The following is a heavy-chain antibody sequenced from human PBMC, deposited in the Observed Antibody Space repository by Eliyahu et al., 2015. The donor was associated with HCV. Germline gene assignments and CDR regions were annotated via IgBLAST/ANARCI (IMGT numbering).Heavy chain of an antibody. V-gene: IGHV5-51*01. J-gene: IGHJ6*02. D-gene: IGHD2-2*02. Sequence: EVQLVQSGAEVKKPGESLKISCKGSGYSFTSYWIGWVRQMPGKGLEWMGIIYPGDSDTRYSPSFQGQVTISADKSISTAYLQWSSLKASDTAMYYCARQRRYCSSTSCYTVGMDVWGQGTTVTVSS. CDR3: ARQRRYCSSTSCYTVGMDV. CDR2: IYPGDSDT. CDR1: GYSFTSYW.